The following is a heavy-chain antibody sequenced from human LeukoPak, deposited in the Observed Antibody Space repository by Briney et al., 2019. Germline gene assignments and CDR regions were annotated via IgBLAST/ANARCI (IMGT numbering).Heavy chain of an antibody. J-gene: IGHJ4*02. CDR1: GGSITSGNYY. CDR3: ARDGYSGYGDY. CDR2: IYTSGST. D-gene: IGHD5-12*01. V-gene: IGHV4-61*02. Sequence: SETLSLTCTVSGGSITSGNYYWAWVRQPAGKGLEWIGRIYTSGSTNYNPSLKSRVTMSVDTSKNQFSLKLSSVTAADTAVYYCARDGYSGYGDYWGQGTLVTVSS.